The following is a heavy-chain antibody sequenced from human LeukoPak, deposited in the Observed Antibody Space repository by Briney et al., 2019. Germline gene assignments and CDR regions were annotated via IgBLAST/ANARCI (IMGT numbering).Heavy chain of an antibody. D-gene: IGHD1-20*01. J-gene: IGHJ6*03. V-gene: IGHV4-30-4*08. CDR3: ARDHNWNDPYYYYYMDV. Sequence: SQTLSLTCTVSGGSISSGDYYWSWIRQPPGKGLEWIVYIYYSGSTYYNPSLKSRVTISVDTSKNQFSLKLSSVTAADTAVYYCARDHNWNDPYYYYYMDVWGKGTTVTVSS. CDR1: GGSISSGDYY. CDR2: IYYSGST.